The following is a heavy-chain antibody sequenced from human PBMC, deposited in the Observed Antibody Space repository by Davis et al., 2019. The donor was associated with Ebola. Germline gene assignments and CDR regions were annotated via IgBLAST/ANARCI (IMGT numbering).Heavy chain of an antibody. V-gene: IGHV3-48*03. Sequence: GESLKISCAASGFTFSSYEMNWVRQAPGKGLEWVSYISSSGSTIYYADSVKGRFTISRDNSKNTLYLQMNSLRAEDTAVYYCARAYPESALFDYWGQGTLVTVSS. D-gene: IGHD6-6*01. J-gene: IGHJ4*02. CDR2: ISSSGSTI. CDR3: ARAYPESALFDY. CDR1: GFTFSSYE.